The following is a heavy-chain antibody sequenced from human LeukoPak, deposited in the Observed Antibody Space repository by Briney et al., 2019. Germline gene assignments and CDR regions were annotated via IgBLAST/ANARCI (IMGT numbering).Heavy chain of an antibody. V-gene: IGHV1-2*02. CDR1: GYTFTGYY. CDR2: INPNSGGT. J-gene: IGHJ4*02. D-gene: IGHD3-22*01. Sequence: ASVKVSCRASGYTFTGYYIHWVRQAPGQGLEWMGWINPNSGGTNYAQKFQGRVTMTRDTSISTVYMDLSSLRSEDTAVYYCARDLSHRYYHSTGYAFDYWGQGTLVTVSS. CDR3: ARDLSHRYYHSTGYAFDY.